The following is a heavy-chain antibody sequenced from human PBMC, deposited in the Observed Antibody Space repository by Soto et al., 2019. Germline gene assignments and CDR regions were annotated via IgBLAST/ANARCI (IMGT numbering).Heavy chain of an antibody. CDR3: VKDRPRDFGVVIPPQYNWFDP. J-gene: IGHJ5*02. Sequence: GGSLRLSCSASGFTFSSYAMHWVRQAPGKGLEYVSAISSNGGSTYYADSVKGRFTISRDNSKNTLYLQMSSLRAEDTAVYYCVKDRPRDFGVVIPPQYNWFDPWGQGTLVTVSS. CDR1: GFTFSSYA. V-gene: IGHV3-64D*08. CDR2: ISSNGGST. D-gene: IGHD3-3*01.